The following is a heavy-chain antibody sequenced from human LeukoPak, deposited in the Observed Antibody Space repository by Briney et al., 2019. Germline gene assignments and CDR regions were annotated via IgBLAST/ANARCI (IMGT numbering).Heavy chain of an antibody. Sequence: SETLSLTCTVSGGSISSGSYSWTWIRQPAGKGLEWIGRISNSGSTNCNPSLKSRVTISMDTSKNQFSLKLTSVTAADTAVYYCARKSATSQAGFDYWGQGTLVTVSS. V-gene: IGHV4-61*02. J-gene: IGHJ4*02. CDR1: GGSISSGSYS. CDR2: ISNSGST. CDR3: ARKSATSQAGFDY.